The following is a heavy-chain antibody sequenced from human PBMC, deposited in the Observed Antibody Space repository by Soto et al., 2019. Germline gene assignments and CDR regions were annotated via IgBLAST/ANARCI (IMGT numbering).Heavy chain of an antibody. CDR2: IKQDGSEK. V-gene: IGHV3-7*01. CDR3: ARDKISGDSFFDY. Sequence: GGSLRLSCAASGFTFSTYWMTWVRQDQGKGLEWVANIKQDGSEKYYVDSVKGRFTISRDNAKNSLHLQMDSLRAEDMAVYYCARDKISGDSFFDYWGQGTLVTV. CDR1: GFTFSTYW. J-gene: IGHJ4*02. D-gene: IGHD7-27*01.